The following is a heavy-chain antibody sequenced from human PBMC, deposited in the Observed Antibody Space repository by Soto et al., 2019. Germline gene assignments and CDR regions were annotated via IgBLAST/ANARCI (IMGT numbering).Heavy chain of an antibody. CDR3: ARAWTYARC. V-gene: IGHV3-7*04. CDR1: GFTFSSYS. J-gene: IGHJ4*02. D-gene: IGHD1-7*01. Sequence: EVQLVESGGGLGQPGGSLRLSCVASGFTFSSYSMGWVRQAPGKGLEWVANIKEDGSEENYVDSVKGRFTISRDNAKNSLSLQMNSLRAEDTAMYYCARAWTYARCWGRGTLVTVSS. CDR2: IKEDGSEE.